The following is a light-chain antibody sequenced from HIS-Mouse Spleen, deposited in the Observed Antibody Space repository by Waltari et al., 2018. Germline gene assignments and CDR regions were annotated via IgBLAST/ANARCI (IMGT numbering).Light chain of an antibody. Sequence: DIQLTQSPSPLSAPVRDRVTIIRQASQSISSYLNRYPQKPGKDPKLLIYAASSLQSGVPSRFSGSGSGTDFTLTISSLQPEDFATYYCQQSYSTLMYTFGQGTKLEIK. CDR1: QSISSY. V-gene: IGKV1-39*01. CDR3: QQSYSTLMYT. CDR2: AAS. J-gene: IGKJ2*01.